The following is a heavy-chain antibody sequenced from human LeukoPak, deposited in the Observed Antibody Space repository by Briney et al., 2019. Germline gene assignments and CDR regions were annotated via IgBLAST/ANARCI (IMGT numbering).Heavy chain of an antibody. V-gene: IGHV4-38-2*02. CDR3: ASRGSGSYAGY. CDR1: GYSIRNGFR. Sequence: PSETLSLTCIVSGYSIRNGFRWSWIRLSPGKGLEWIGDINYTRRPSYNPSLKSRVTISVDTSKNQFSLKLSSVTAADTAVYYCASRGSGSYAGYWGQGTLVTVSS. CDR2: INYTRRP. D-gene: IGHD3-10*01. J-gene: IGHJ4*02.